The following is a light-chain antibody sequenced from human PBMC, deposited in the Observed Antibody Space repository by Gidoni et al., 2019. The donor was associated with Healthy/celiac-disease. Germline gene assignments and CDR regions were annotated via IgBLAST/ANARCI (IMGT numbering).Light chain of an antibody. CDR3: QQYNNWPYT. V-gene: IGKV3-15*01. Sequence: EIVMTQSRATLSVSPGERATRSCRASQSVSSNLAWYQQKPGQAPRLLIYGASTRATGIPARFSGSGSGTEFTLTISSLQSEDFAVYYCQQYNNWPYTFGQGTKLEIK. CDR1: QSVSSN. CDR2: GAS. J-gene: IGKJ2*01.